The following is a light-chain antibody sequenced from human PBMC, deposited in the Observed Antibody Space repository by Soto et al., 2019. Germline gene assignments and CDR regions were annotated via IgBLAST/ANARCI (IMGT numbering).Light chain of an antibody. Sequence: EIVLTQSPGTLSLSPGERATLSCRTSQSVNNNYLAWYQQKPGQAPRLLIYGASSRANGIPDRFRGSGSGTDFTLIISRLEPEDFAVYYGQQYGTSGTFGQGTKVEIK. V-gene: IGKV3-20*01. CDR1: QSVNNNY. CDR2: GAS. J-gene: IGKJ1*01. CDR3: QQYGTSGT.